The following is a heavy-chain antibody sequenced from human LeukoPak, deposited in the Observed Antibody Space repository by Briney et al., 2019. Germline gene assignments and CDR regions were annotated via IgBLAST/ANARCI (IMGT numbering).Heavy chain of an antibody. CDR3: AKDIRLTSTVVKALGYYYGMDV. CDR1: GFTFDDYA. Sequence: PGGSLRLSCAASGFTFDDYAMHWVRQAPGKGLEWVSGISWNSGSIGYADSVKGRFTISRDNAKNSLYLQMNSLRAEDTALYYCAKDIRLTSTVVKALGYYYGMDVWGQGTTVTVSS. CDR2: ISWNSGSI. D-gene: IGHD4-23*01. V-gene: IGHV3-9*01. J-gene: IGHJ6*02.